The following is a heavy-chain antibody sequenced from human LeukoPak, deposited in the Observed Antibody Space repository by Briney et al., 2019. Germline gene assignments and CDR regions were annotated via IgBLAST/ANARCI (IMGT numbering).Heavy chain of an antibody. J-gene: IGHJ6*02. V-gene: IGHV1-46*01. CDR2: INPSGGST. CDR3: AREDSSGYYFPNAYYYYYGMDV. D-gene: IGHD3-22*01. Sequence: ASVKVSCKASGYTFTSYYMHWVRQAPGQGLEWMGIINPSGGSTSYAQKFQGRVTMTRDTYTSTVYMELSSLRSEDTAVYYCAREDSSGYYFPNAYYYYYGMDVWGQGTTVTVSS. CDR1: GYTFTSYY.